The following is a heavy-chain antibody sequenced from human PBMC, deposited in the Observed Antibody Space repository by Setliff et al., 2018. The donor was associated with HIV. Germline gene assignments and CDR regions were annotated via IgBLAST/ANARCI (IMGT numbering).Heavy chain of an antibody. CDR1: GFTFSDYY. J-gene: IGHJ4*02. V-gene: IGHV3-11*04. CDR2: ISSSCTI. D-gene: IGHD3-22*01. Sequence: GGSLRLSCAASGFTFSDYYMNWVPQAPGKGLEWVSSISSSCTICYADSVKGRFTISRDNAKNSLYLQMNSLRAEDTAVYYCARPNYYDSSGSFDYWGQGTLVTVSS. CDR3: ARPNYYDSSGSFDY.